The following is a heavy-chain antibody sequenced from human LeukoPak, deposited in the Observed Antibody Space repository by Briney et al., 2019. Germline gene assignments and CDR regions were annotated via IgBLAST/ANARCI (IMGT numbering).Heavy chain of an antibody. Sequence: GGSLKLSCAASGFTFSNYWMTWVRQAPGKGLEWVADIKHDGSEDYYLDSVKGRFTISRDNSKNTLYLQMNSLRAEDTAVYYCAKVGPMTSVTRVFRSRTYYYYYMDVWGKGTTVTVSS. D-gene: IGHD4-17*01. CDR2: IKHDGSED. CDR1: GFTFSNYW. CDR3: AKVGPMTSVTRVFRSRTYYYYYMDV. J-gene: IGHJ6*03. V-gene: IGHV3-7*03.